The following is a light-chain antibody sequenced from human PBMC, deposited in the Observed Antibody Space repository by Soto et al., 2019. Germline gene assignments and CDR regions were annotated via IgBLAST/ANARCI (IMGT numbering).Light chain of an antibody. CDR2: EVN. CDR3: SSYTNSDTWV. V-gene: IGLV2-14*01. CDR1: SSDIGGYNY. Sequence: QSVLTQPASVSGSPGQSITISCTGSSSDIGGYNYVSWYQQYPGKAPKLIIYEVNNRPSGISNRFSASKSGNTASVTISGLQAEDETDYYCSSYTNSDTWVFGGGTKVTVL. J-gene: IGLJ3*02.